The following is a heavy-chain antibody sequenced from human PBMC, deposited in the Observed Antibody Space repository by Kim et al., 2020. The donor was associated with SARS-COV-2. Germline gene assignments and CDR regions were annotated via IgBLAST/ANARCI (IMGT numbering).Heavy chain of an antibody. D-gene: IGHD3-10*01. J-gene: IGHJ5*02. Sequence: GGSLRLSCAASGFAFGDYHMNWVRRAPGKGLEWVSSLSGSFTAAKYADSVRGRFTISRDNSKNTLFLQMDSLRVDDTAVYYCAKVLLYVPGRGYFDPGGQGGVVTVSS. V-gene: IGHV3-23*01. CDR3: AKVLLYVPGRGYFDP. CDR2: LSGSFTAA. CDR1: GFAFGDYH.